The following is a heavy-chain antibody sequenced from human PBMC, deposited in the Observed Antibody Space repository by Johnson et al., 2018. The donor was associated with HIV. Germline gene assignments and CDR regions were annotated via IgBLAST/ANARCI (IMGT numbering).Heavy chain of an antibody. D-gene: IGHD3-22*01. CDR1: GFSISTYW. J-gene: IGHJ3*01. Sequence: EVQLVESGGGLVQPGGSLRLSCAASGFSISTYWMSWVRQAPGKGLEWLANINQDGSEMYDVDSVKGRFTISRDNAKNSLFLQMNSLRAEDTAVYYCARGGFTMIVVAYWGQGTMFTVSS. CDR3: ARGGFTMIVVAY. V-gene: IGHV3-7*01. CDR2: INQDGSEM.